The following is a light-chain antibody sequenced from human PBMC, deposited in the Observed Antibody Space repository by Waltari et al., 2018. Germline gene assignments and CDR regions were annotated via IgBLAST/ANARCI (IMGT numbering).Light chain of an antibody. CDR2: EVS. CDR3: SSYTSSSTLV. J-gene: IGLJ2*01. V-gene: IGLV2-18*02. CDR1: SSDVGSYNR. Sequence: QSALPQPPPVSGSPGQSVTISCPGTSSDVGSYNRVSWYQQPPGTAPKLMIYEVSHRPSGVPDRFSGSKSGNTASLTISGLQAEDEADYYCSSYTSSSTLVFGGGTKLTVL.